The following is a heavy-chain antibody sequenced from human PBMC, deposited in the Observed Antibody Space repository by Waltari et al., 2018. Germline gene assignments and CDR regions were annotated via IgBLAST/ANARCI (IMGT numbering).Heavy chain of an antibody. CDR3: ARGGDLYSYMDV. D-gene: IGHD5-12*01. Sequence: QLQLQESGPGLVKPSETLSLTCTVSGASISSSSHYWGWIRQPPGKGLEWIVTVFYSGSTFDNPARRSRITISVDTSKNQFSLKLTSVTAADTALYYCARGGDLYSYMDVWGNGATVTISS. J-gene: IGHJ6*03. CDR1: GASISSSSHY. V-gene: IGHV4-39*07. CDR2: VFYSGST.